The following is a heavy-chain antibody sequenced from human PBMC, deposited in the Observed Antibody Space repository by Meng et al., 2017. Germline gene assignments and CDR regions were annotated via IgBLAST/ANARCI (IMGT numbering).Heavy chain of an antibody. Sequence: QVHAGHLGAEVKKPGASVKVSCKASGYTFTRYGISWVRQAPGQGLEWMGWISAYNGNTNYTQKLQGRVTMTTDTSTSTAYMELRSLRSDDTAVYYCARVSHTYYYDSSGYYPSDYWGQGTLVTVSS. CDR3: ARVSHTYYYDSSGYYPSDY. CDR2: ISAYNGNT. CDR1: GYTFTRYG. V-gene: IGHV1-18*01. J-gene: IGHJ4*02. D-gene: IGHD3-22*01.